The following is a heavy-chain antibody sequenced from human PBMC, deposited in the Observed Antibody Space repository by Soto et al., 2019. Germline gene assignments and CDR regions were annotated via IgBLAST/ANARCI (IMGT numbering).Heavy chain of an antibody. CDR2: IIISSTSI. V-gene: IGHV3-21*01. Sequence: VQLVESGGGLVKPGGSLRLSCAASGFTFSSNSMNWVRQAPGKGLEWVSSIIISSTSIYYADSVKGRFTISRDNAKNSLYLQMNSLRAEDTAVYYCAGMGGTYHRAFDIWGQGTMVIVSS. D-gene: IGHD1-26*01. CDR3: AGMGGTYHRAFDI. J-gene: IGHJ3*02. CDR1: GFTFSSNS.